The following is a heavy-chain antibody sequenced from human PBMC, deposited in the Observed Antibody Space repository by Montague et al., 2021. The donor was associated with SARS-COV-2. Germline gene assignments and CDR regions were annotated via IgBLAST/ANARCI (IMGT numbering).Heavy chain of an antibody. CDR2: VDSAGST. CDR3: ARDEYNRYWYKY. D-gene: IGHD2-8*02. V-gene: IGHV4-39*07. CDR1: AGSLSSRSNY. J-gene: IGHJ4*02. Sequence: SETLSLTCTVAAGSLSSRSNYWGWIRQPPGMGLQWIWSVDSAGSTYYSPSLKSRVTISLDTSKNQFSLKLSSVTAADTAVYYCARDEYNRYWYKYWGQGALVTVSS.